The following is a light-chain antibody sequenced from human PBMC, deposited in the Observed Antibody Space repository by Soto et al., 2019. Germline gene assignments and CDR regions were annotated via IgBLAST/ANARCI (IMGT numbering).Light chain of an antibody. V-gene: IGKV3-20*01. CDR3: QQYGSTPLVT. CDR1: HSVSSSY. CDR2: GTS. Sequence: EIVLTQSPGTLSLSPGERATLSCRASHSVSSSYLAWYQQKPGQAPRLLIYGTSSRATGIPDRFSGSGSGTDFTLTISRLKPEDFAVYYCQQYGSTPLVTFGQGTRLEIK. J-gene: IGKJ5*01.